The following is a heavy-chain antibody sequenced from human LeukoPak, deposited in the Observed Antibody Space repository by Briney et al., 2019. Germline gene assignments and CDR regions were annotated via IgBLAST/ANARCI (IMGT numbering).Heavy chain of an antibody. Sequence: GGSLRLSCAASGFTFSSYAMSWVRQAPGKGLEWVSYISSSGSTVYYADSVKGRFTISRDNAKNSLYLQMNSLRAEDTAVYYCARGPEYYDFWSGYKRDQDAFDIWGQGTMVTVSS. CDR1: GFTFSSYA. J-gene: IGHJ3*02. V-gene: IGHV3-48*04. CDR3: ARGPEYYDFWSGYKRDQDAFDI. CDR2: ISSSGSTV. D-gene: IGHD3-3*01.